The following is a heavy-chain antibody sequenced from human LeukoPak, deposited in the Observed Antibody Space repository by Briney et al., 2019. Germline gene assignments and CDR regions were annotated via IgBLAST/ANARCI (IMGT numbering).Heavy chain of an antibody. D-gene: IGHD6-6*01. CDR1: GFTFSSYT. J-gene: IGHJ6*02. CDR3: AKGRCSSSYCDMDV. CDR2: ISGGGGTT. V-gene: IGHV3-23*01. Sequence: GGSLRLSCAASGFTFSSYTMNWVRQAPGKGLEWVSAISGGGGTTYYADSVKGRFTISRDNSKNTLFLQMNSLRAEDTAVYYCAKGRCSSSYCDMDVWGQGTTVTVSS.